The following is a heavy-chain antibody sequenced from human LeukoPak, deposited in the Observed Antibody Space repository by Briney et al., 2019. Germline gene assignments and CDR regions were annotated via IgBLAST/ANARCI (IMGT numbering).Heavy chain of an antibody. Sequence: SETLSLTCAVYGGSFSGYYWSWIRQPPGKGLEWIGEINHSGSTNYNPSLKSRVTISVDTSKNQFSLKLSSVTAADTAVYYCARGQRVTGGRFDYWGQGTLVTVSS. D-gene: IGHD6-25*01. J-gene: IGHJ4*02. CDR2: INHSGST. CDR3: ARGQRVTGGRFDY. CDR1: GGSFSGYY. V-gene: IGHV4-34*01.